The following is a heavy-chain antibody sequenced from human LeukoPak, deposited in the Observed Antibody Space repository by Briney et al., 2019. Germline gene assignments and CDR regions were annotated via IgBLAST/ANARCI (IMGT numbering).Heavy chain of an antibody. J-gene: IGHJ4*02. CDR2: IYTSGTT. D-gene: IGHD2-2*01. V-gene: IGHV4-4*07. CDR3: ARVRSSTACYFDY. CDR1: GASISSYY. Sequence: SETLSLTCTVSGASISSYYWSWIRQPAGKGLEWIGRIYTSGTTNYSPSLKSRVTISVDTSKSQFSLNLSSVTAADTAVYYCARVRSSTACYFDYWGQGTLVTVSS.